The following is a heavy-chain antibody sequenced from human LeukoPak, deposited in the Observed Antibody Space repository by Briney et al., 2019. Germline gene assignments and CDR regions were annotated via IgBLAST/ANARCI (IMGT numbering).Heavy chain of an antibody. D-gene: IGHD3-9*01. CDR3: ARSIGLTGGGVDV. CDR2: ITDSGNTI. V-gene: IGHV3-11*01. Sequence: PGGSLRLSCVASGLTFSDYNMKWVGPAAGKGRAWVSYITDSGNTIHYADSVKGRFTISRDNAKNSLYLQMNSLRAEDTAVYYCARSIGLTGGGVDVWGQGTTVTVSS. J-gene: IGHJ6*02. CDR1: GLTFSDYN.